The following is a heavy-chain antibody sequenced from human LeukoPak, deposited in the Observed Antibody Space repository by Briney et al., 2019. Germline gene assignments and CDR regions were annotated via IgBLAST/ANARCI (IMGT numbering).Heavy chain of an antibody. CDR2: ISGSGGST. CDR3: VKSHYYYYMDV. CDR1: GFTFSSYA. J-gene: IGHJ6*03. Sequence: TGGSLRLSCAASGFTFSSYAMSWVRQAPGKGLEWVSAISGSGGSTYYADSVKGRFTVSRDNSKNTMYLQMNSLRAEDTAVYYCVKSHYYYYMDVWGKGTTVIVSS. V-gene: IGHV3-23*01.